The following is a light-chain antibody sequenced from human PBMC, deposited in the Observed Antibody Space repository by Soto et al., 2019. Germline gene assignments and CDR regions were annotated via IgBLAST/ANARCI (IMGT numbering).Light chain of an antibody. CDR2: GYS. CDR3: QPYDSSLSGSGI. CDR1: SSNIGAGYD. V-gene: IGLV1-40*01. J-gene: IGLJ2*01. Sequence: QSVLTQPPSVSGAPGQRVTISCTGSSSNIGAGYDVHWYQQLPGTAPKLLIFGYSHRPSGVPDRFSGSKSGTSASLAITGLQAEDEADYYCQPYDSSLSGSGIFGGGTKVTVL.